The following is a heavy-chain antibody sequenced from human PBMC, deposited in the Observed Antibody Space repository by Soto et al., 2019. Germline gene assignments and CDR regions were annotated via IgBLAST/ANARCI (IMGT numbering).Heavy chain of an antibody. D-gene: IGHD1-26*01. Sequence: ASVKVSCKASGYTLTSYAMHWVRQAPGQRLEWMGWINAGNGNTKYSQKFQGRVTITRDTSASTAYMELSSLRSEDTAVYYCARGGWLVGASGYWGQGTLVTVSS. CDR3: ARGGWLVGASGY. J-gene: IGHJ4*02. CDR1: GYTLTSYA. CDR2: INAGNGNT. V-gene: IGHV1-3*01.